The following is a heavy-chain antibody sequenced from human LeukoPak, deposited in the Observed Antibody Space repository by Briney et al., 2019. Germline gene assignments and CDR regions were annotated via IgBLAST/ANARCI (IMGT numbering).Heavy chain of an antibody. CDR3: ARLYYYDSSGTFDI. D-gene: IGHD3-22*01. J-gene: IGHJ3*02. V-gene: IGHV1-69*05. CDR1: GGTFSSYA. CDR2: IIPIFGTA. Sequence: SVKDSCKASGGTFSSYAISGGRQAPGQGLEWMGRIIPIFGTANYAQKFQGRVTITTDESTSTAYMELSSLRSEDTAVYYCARLYYYDSSGTFDIWGQGTMVTVSS.